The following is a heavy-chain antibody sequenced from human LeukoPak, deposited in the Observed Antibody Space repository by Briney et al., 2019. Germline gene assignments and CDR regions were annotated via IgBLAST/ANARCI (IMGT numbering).Heavy chain of an antibody. Sequence: GGSLRLSCAASGFNFGGCGMHWVRQAPGKGLEWVAFTRFDESQKYYADSVKGRFTISRDNSRNTVSLQMDSLRPDDTAVYYCAKQMVEGQNYRYMDAWGKGTSVTVSS. CDR3: AKQMVEGQNYRYMDA. CDR1: GFNFGGCG. J-gene: IGHJ6*03. CDR2: TRFDESQK. V-gene: IGHV3-30*02. D-gene: IGHD1-7*01.